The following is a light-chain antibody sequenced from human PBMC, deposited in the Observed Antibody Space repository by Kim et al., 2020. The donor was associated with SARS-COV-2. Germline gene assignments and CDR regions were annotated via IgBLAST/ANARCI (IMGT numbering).Light chain of an antibody. V-gene: IGKV1D-16*01. CDR1: QSISSW. J-gene: IGKJ1*01. CDR2: AAS. Sequence: DIQMTQSPSSLSASVGDRVTITCRASQSISSWLAWYQQKPEKAPKCLIYAASSLQSGVPSRFSGSGSGTDFTLTISSLQPEDFATYCCQQYDSYPLSFGQVTKVDIK. CDR3: QQYDSYPLS.